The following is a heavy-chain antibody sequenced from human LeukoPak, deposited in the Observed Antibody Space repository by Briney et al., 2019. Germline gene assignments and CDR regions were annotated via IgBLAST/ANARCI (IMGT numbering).Heavy chain of an antibody. V-gene: IGHV3-33*01. CDR1: GFTFTSYG. Sequence: GGSLRLSCAASGFTFTSYGIHWVRQAPGKGLEWVAVIWYDGSNKYYADSVKGRFTISRDNSKNTLYLQMNSLRAEDTAVYYCARGWDSSGRDYGMDVWGQGTTVTVSS. J-gene: IGHJ6*02. CDR3: ARGWDSSGRDYGMDV. CDR2: IWYDGSNK. D-gene: IGHD3-22*01.